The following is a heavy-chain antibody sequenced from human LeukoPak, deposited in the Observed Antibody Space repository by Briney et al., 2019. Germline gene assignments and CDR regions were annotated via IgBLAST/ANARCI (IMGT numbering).Heavy chain of an antibody. V-gene: IGHV3-21*01. CDR1: GFTFRSYS. CDR2: ISSSSSYI. D-gene: IGHD1-14*01. CDR3: AALTGPFFDY. J-gene: IGHJ4*02. Sequence: GGSLRLSCAASGFTFRSYSMNWVRQAPGKGLEWVSSISSSSSYIYYADSVKGRFTISRDNAKNSLYLQMNSLRAEDTAVYYCAALTGPFFDYWGREPWSPSPQ.